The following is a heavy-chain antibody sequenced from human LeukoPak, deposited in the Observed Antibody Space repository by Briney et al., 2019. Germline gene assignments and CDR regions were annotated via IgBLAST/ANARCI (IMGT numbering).Heavy chain of an antibody. V-gene: IGHV1-58*02. Sequence: SGKLSCKASGFTFTSSAMHWVRQAHRQRLEWIGCIVVNSSNTTYAKQFQERLTTITDISTSNAYFELISSRSDDTAVYYCAADNPSLWGQERLVTVSS. J-gene: IGHJ4*02. CDR2: IVVNSSNT. CDR1: GFTFTSSA. CDR3: AADNPSL.